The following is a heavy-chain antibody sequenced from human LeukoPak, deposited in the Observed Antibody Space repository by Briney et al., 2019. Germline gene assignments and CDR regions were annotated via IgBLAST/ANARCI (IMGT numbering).Heavy chain of an antibody. D-gene: IGHD2-15*01. J-gene: IGHJ3*02. CDR2: IYPGDSDT. Sequence: GESLKISCKGSGYSFTSYWIGWVRQMPGKGLEWMGIIYPGDSDTRYSPSFQGQVTISADKSISTAYLQWSSLKASDTAMYYCARHALYCSGGSCHFEIWGQGTMVTVSS. CDR3: ARHALYCSGGSCHFEI. CDR1: GYSFTSYW. V-gene: IGHV5-51*01.